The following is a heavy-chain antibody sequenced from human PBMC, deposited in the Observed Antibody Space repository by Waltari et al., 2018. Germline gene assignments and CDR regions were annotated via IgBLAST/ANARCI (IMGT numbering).Heavy chain of an antibody. V-gene: IGHV4-34*01. Sequence: QVQLQQWGAGLLKPSETLSLTCAVYGGSFSGYYWSWIRQPPGKGLAWIGEINHSGSTNYNPSLKSRVTISVDTSKNQFSLKLSSVTAADTAVYYCARGPQGIFGVARGGWFDPWGQGTLVTVSS. J-gene: IGHJ5*02. CDR3: ARGPQGIFGVARGGWFDP. D-gene: IGHD3-3*01. CDR2: INHSGST. CDR1: GGSFSGYY.